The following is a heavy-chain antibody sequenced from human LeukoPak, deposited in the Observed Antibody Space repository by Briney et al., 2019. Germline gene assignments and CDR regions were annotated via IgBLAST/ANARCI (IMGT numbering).Heavy chain of an antibody. CDR3: ARYPTAMVSFDY. Sequence: PSETLSLTCAVYGGSFSDYYWSWIRQPPGKGLEWIGEINHSGSTNYNPSLKSRVTISVDTSKNQFSLRLSFVTAADTAVYYCARYPTAMVSFDYWGQGTLVTVSS. CDR2: INHSGST. D-gene: IGHD5-18*01. CDR1: GGSFSDYY. V-gene: IGHV4-34*01. J-gene: IGHJ4*02.